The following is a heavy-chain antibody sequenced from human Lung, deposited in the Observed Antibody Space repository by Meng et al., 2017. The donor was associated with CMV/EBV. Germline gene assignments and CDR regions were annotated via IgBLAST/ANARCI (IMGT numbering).Heavy chain of an antibody. V-gene: IGHV5-51*01. Sequence: KVSCKGSGYSFTSYWIGWVRQMPGKGLEWMGIIYPGDSDTRYGPSFQGQVTISADKSISTAYLQWSSLKASDTAMYYCARSFYDFWSGYTDYYYGMDVWGQGTTVTVSS. CDR1: GYSFTSYW. CDR3: ARSFYDFWSGYTDYYYGMDV. J-gene: IGHJ6*02. CDR2: IYPGDSDT. D-gene: IGHD3-3*01.